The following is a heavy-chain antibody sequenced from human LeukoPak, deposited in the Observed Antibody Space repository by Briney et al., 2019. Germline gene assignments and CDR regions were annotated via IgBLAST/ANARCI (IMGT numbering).Heavy chain of an antibody. CDR1: GFTFSSYE. J-gene: IGHJ4*02. Sequence: GGSLRLSCAASGFTFSSYEMNWVRQAPGKGLEWVSYISSSGSTIYYADSVKGRFTISRDNAKNSLYLQMNSLRAEDAAVYYCARDLRIQLWTPVLSWGQGTLVTVSS. CDR3: ARDLRIQLWTPVLS. CDR2: ISSSGSTI. D-gene: IGHD5-18*01. V-gene: IGHV3-48*03.